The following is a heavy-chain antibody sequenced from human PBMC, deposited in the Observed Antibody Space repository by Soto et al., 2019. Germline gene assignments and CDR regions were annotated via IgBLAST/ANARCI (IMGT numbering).Heavy chain of an antibody. CDR1: VFTFSSYA. Sequence: GGSLRLSCAASVFTFSSYAMHWVRQAPGKGLEWVAVISYDGSNKYYADSVKGRFTISRDNSKNTLYLQMNSLRAEDTAVYYCARDSLGRTYSSGWYDYWGQGTLVTVSS. D-gene: IGHD6-19*01. CDR3: ARDSLGRTYSSGWYDY. J-gene: IGHJ4*02. CDR2: ISYDGSNK. V-gene: IGHV3-30-3*01.